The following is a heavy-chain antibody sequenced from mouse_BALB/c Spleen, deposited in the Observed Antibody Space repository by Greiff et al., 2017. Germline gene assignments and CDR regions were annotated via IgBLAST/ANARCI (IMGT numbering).Heavy chain of an antibody. CDR2: IRNKANGYTT. CDR3: ARDMGCNLFDY. J-gene: IGHJ2*01. Sequence: EVMLVESGGGLVQPGGSLRLSCATSGFTFTDYYMSWVRQPPGKALEWLGFIRNKANGYTTEYSASVKGRFTISRDNSQSILYLQMNTLRAEDSATYYCARDMGCNLFDYWGQGTTLTVSS. V-gene: IGHV7-3*02. CDR1: GFTFTDYY.